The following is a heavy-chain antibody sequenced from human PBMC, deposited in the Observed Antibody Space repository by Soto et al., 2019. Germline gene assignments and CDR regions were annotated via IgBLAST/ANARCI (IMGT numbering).Heavy chain of an antibody. CDR2: IIPVFATT. Sequence: QVQLVQSGAEVKKPGSSVKVSCKASGGTFSTYVISWVRQAPGQGLEWMGGIIPVFATTNYAQKFQGRVTKTADESTRTGYMALNSPRSEDTAVYYCARGRIAGAATDFYYYGMDVWGQGTSVTVSS. J-gene: IGHJ6*02. V-gene: IGHV1-69*12. CDR1: GGTFSTYV. D-gene: IGHD1-26*01. CDR3: ARGRIAGAATDFYYYGMDV.